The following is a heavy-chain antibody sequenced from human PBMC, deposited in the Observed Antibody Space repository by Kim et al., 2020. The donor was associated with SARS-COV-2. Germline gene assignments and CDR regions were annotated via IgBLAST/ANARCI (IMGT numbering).Heavy chain of an antibody. Sequence: ASVKVSCKASGYTFTSYGISWVRQAPGQGLEWMGWISAYNGNTNYAQKLQGRVTMTTDTSTSTAYMELRSLRSDDTAVYYCARCGYSYGTPGYSGYDFPDGGYYYGMDVWGQGTTVTVSS. V-gene: IGHV1-18*01. CDR3: ARCGYSYGTPGYSGYDFPDGGYYYGMDV. D-gene: IGHD5-18*01. J-gene: IGHJ6*02. CDR1: GYTFTSYG. CDR2: ISAYNGNT.